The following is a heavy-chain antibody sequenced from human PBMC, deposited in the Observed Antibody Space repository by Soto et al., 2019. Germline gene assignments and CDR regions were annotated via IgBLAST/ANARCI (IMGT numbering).Heavy chain of an antibody. CDR1: GYTFTSYG. CDR2: ISAYNGNT. V-gene: IGHV1-18*04. J-gene: IGHJ4*02. D-gene: IGHD4-4*01. CDR3: ARDPRDYRMDYFDY. Sequence: GASVKVFCKASGYTFTSYGISWVRQAPGQGLEWMGWISAYNGNTNYAQKLQGRVTMTTDTSTSTAYMELRSLRSDDTAVYYCARDPRDYRMDYFDYWGQGTLVTVSS.